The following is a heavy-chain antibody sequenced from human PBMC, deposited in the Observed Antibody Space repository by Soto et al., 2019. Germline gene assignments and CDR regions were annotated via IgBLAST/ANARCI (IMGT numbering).Heavy chain of an antibody. CDR2: INHRGSA. Sequence: SETLSLTCAVYGESFIGYYWTWIRQPPGKGLEWIGEINHRGSANYDPSLKSRVTISVDTSNNQFSLKLSSVTAADTSVYYCARTDIVTTNCFDPWGQGTLVTVSS. CDR3: ARTDIVTTNCFDP. D-gene: IGHD5-12*01. CDR1: GESFIGYY. J-gene: IGHJ5*02. V-gene: IGHV4-34*01.